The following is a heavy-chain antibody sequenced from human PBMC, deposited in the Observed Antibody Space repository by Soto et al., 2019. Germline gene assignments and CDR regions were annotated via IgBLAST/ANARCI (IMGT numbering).Heavy chain of an antibody. J-gene: IGHJ6*03. CDR1: GGSVCRYR. CDR3: ARCPNLDETYYYYYYYMDV. V-gene: IGHV4-59*08. D-gene: IGHD7-27*01. CDR2: IYYSGST. Sequence: DTLSRTYALRGGSVCRYRWTWIRQHPGKGLEWIGYIYYSGSTNYNPSLKSRVTISVDTSKNQFSLKLSSVTAADTAVYYCARCPNLDETYYYYYYYMDVWGKGTTVTVSS.